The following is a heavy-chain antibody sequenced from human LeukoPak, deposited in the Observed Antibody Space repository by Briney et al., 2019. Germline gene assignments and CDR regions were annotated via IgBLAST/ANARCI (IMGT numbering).Heavy chain of an antibody. Sequence: PSETLSLTCTVSGGSIRSYYWSWIRQPPGKGLEWVGYIYYSGSTNYNPSLKSRVTISVDTSKNQFSLKLSSVTAADTAVYYCARSSESYDSGGYYSYYFDYWGQGTLVTVSS. CDR3: ARSSESYDSGGYYSYYFDY. J-gene: IGHJ4*02. D-gene: IGHD3-22*01. CDR1: GGSIRSYY. V-gene: IGHV4-59*01. CDR2: IYYSGST.